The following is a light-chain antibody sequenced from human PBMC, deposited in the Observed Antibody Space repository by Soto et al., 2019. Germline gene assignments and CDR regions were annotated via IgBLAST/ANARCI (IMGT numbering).Light chain of an antibody. Sequence: EIVLTQCPGTLPLSPGERAAFSCRASQSVSSSYLAWYQQKPGQAPRLLIYGASSRATGIPDRFSGSGSGTDFTLTISRLEPEDFAVYYCQQYGSSPRTFGQGTKV. J-gene: IGKJ1*01. CDR1: QSVSSSY. CDR3: QQYGSSPRT. CDR2: GAS. V-gene: IGKV3-20*01.